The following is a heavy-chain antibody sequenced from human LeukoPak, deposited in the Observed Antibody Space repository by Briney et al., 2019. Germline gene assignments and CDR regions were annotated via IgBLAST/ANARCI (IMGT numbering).Heavy chain of an antibody. CDR2: IWYDGSNK. CDR3: ARDFRYCTNGVCFYGMDV. Sequence: PGGSLRLSCAASGFTFSSYGMHWVRQAPGKGLEWVAVIWYDGSNKYYADSVKGRSTISRDNSKNTLYLQMNSLRAEDTAVYYCARDFRYCTNGVCFYGMDVWGQGTTVTVSS. D-gene: IGHD2-8*01. J-gene: IGHJ6*02. CDR1: GFTFSSYG. V-gene: IGHV3-33*01.